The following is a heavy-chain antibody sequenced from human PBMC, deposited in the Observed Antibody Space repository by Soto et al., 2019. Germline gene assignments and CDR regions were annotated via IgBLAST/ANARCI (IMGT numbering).Heavy chain of an antibody. J-gene: IGHJ4*02. CDR1: GYTFTSYA. CDR2: INAGNGNT. CDR3: ARSIVVVTALYY. Sequence: QVQLVQSGAEEEKPGASVKVSCKASGYTFTSYAMHWVRQAPGQRLEWMGWINAGNGNTKYSQKFQGRVNITRDTSASTAYMELSSLRSEDTAVYYCARSIVVVTALYYWGQGTLVTVSS. D-gene: IGHD2-21*02. V-gene: IGHV1-3*05.